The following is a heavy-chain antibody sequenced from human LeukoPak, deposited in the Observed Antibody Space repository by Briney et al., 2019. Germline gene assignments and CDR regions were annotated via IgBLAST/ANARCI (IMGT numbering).Heavy chain of an antibody. V-gene: IGHV1-2*02. J-gene: IGHJ3*02. Sequence: ASVKVSCKASGYTFTSYYMEWVRQAPGQGLEWMGWINAKTGGANYAQHFQGRVTMTRDMSISTAYMELSRLRSDDTAVYYCEISSSSIIFAFDIWGQGTMVTVSS. CDR3: EISSSSIIFAFDI. CDR2: INAKTGGA. D-gene: IGHD6-6*01. CDR1: GYTFTSYY.